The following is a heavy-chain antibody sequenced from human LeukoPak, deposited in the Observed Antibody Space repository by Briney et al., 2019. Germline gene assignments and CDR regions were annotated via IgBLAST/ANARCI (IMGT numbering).Heavy chain of an antibody. Sequence: PGGSLRLSCAASGFTFSSYEMNWVRQAPGKGLDWVSYISSSGRAIYYAESVRGRFTISRDNAKNSLYLQMNRLRAEDTAVYYCARARRDCSGGSCYPDYSWFDPWGQGTLVTVSS. J-gene: IGHJ5*02. V-gene: IGHV3-48*03. CDR3: ARARRDCSGGSCYPDYSWFDP. D-gene: IGHD2-15*01. CDR2: ISSSGRAI. CDR1: GFTFSSYE.